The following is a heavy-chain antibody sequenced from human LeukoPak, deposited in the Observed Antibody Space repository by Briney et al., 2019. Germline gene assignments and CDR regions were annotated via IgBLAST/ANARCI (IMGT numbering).Heavy chain of an antibody. CDR1: GYTFTSYY. V-gene: IGHV1-46*01. CDR3: AKPSSGWYLLDY. J-gene: IGHJ4*02. CDR2: INPSGGST. Sequence: ASVKVSCKASGYTFTSYYMHWVRQAPGQGLEWMGIINPSGGSTSYAQKFQGRVTMTRDTSTSTVYMELSSLRSEDTAVYYCAKPSSGWYLLDYWGQGTLVTVSS. D-gene: IGHD6-19*01.